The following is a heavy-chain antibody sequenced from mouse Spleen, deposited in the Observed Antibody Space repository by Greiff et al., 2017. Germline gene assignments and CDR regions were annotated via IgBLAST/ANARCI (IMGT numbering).Heavy chain of an antibody. J-gene: IGHJ3*01. V-gene: IGHV2-9-1*01. CDR3: ATLYDYDGGFAY. CDR2: IWTGGGT. D-gene: IGHD2-4*01. CDR1: GFPLTSYA. Sequence: QVQLQQSGPGLVAPSQSLSITCTVSGFPLTSYAISWVRQPPGKGLEWLGVIWTGGGTNYNSALKSRLSISKDNSKSQVFLKMNSLQTDDTARYYCATLYDYDGGFAYWGQGTLVTVSA.